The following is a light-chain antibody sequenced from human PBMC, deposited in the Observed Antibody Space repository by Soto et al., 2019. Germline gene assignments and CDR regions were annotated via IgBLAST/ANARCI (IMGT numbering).Light chain of an antibody. CDR3: SSYAGSNNYV. CDR1: SGDVGGYNY. Sequence: QSALTQPPSASGSPGQSVTISCTGTSGDVGGYNYVSWYQQHPGKAPKLMIFEVSERPSGVPDRFSASKSGNTASLTVSGLQAEDEADYYCSSYAGSNNYVFGTGTKATVL. J-gene: IGLJ1*01. CDR2: EVS. V-gene: IGLV2-8*01.